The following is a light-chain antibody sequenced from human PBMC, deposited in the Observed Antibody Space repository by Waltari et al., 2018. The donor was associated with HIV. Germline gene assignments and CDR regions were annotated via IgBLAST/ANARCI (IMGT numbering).Light chain of an antibody. J-gene: IGKJ4*01. Sequence: DIQMTQSPSSLSVSVGDRVTITCRASQSISKYLNWYQQRPGKAPRLLIFVASTLQGGVPSRFSGSGSGTDFNFTITSLQREDLATYYCQQSYSSPAVTFGGGTKVEIK. V-gene: IGKV1-39*01. CDR3: QQSYSSPAVT. CDR2: VAS. CDR1: QSISKY.